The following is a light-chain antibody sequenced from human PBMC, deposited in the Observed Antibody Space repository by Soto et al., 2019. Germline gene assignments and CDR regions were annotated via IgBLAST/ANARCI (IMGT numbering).Light chain of an antibody. CDR3: QSYDISLSGSV. V-gene: IGLV1-40*01. CDR1: SSNIGAGYD. J-gene: IGLJ3*02. CDR2: GNS. Sequence: QSVLPQPPSVSGAPGQRVTISCTGSSSNIGAGYDVHWYQQLPGTAPKLLIYGNSNRPSGVPDGFSGSKSGTSASLAITGLQAEDEADYYCQSYDISLSGSVFGGGTKLTVL.